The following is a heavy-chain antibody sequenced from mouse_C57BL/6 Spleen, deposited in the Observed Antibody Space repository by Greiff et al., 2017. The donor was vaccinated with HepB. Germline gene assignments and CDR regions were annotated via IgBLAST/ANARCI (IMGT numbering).Heavy chain of an antibody. J-gene: IGHJ2*01. V-gene: IGHV1-64*01. CDR1: GYTFTSYW. CDR3: ARSTVYYGYDDYYFDY. D-gene: IGHD2-2*01. CDR2: IHPNSGST. Sequence: VQLQQPGAELVKPGASVKLSCKAFGYTFTSYWMHWVKQRPGQGLEWIGMIHPNSGSTNYNEKFKSKATLTVDKSSSTAYMQLSSLTSEDSAVYYCARSTVYYGYDDYYFDYWGQGTTLTVSS.